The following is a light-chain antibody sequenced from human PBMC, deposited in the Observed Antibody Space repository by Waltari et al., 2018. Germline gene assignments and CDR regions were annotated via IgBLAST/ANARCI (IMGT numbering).Light chain of an antibody. J-gene: IGLJ1*01. Sequence: QSALTQPPSASGSPGQSVTISCTGTSRNVGAYDYVSWNQQYPGNAPRLLIYEVRKRPWGVPDRLCGSKSGNTASLNVSGLQAEDEADYYCSSYGGSDSYVFGSGTKVT. V-gene: IGLV2-8*01. CDR1: SRNVGAYDY. CDR2: EVR. CDR3: SSYGGSDSYV.